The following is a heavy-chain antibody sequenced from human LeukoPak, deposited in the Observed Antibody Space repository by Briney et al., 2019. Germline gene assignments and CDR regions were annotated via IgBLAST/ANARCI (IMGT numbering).Heavy chain of an antibody. CDR1: GFTFSSYG. J-gene: IGHJ4*02. D-gene: IGHD1-14*01. Sequence: PGGSLRLSCAASGFTFSSYGMHWVRQAPGKGLEWVAVISYDGSNKLYADSVKGRFTISRDNSKNTLYLQMNTLRGEDTAVYYCAKDRNRHCDYWGQGTLVTVSS. CDR2: ISYDGSNK. CDR3: AKDRNRHCDY. V-gene: IGHV3-30*18.